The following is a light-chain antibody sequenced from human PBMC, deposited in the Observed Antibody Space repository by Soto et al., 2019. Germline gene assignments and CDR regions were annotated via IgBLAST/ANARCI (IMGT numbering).Light chain of an antibody. Sequence: EIVLAQSPATLSATPGERITLSCRATQTIGQKLAWYLQRPGQAPSLLMYGASTRATDIPARFSGSVSGTEFTLTITGLQSEDFAVYYCQQYNGWPWTFGQGTKVEI. CDR1: QTIGQK. J-gene: IGKJ1*01. CDR3: QQYNGWPWT. V-gene: IGKV3-15*01. CDR2: GAS.